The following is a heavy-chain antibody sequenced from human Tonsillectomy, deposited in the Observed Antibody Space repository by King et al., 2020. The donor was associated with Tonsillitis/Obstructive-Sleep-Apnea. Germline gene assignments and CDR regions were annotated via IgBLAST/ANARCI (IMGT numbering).Heavy chain of an antibody. CDR3: AKRPNLWFGELLLADY. CDR2: ISGSGGST. Sequence: VQLVESGGGLVQPGGSLRLSCAASGFTFSSYAMSWVRQAPGKGLEWVSAISGSGGSTCYADSVKGRFTISRDNSKNTLYLQMNSLRAEDTAVYYCAKRPNLWFGELLLADYWGQGTLVTVSS. D-gene: IGHD3-10*01. V-gene: IGHV3-23*04. CDR1: GFTFSSYA. J-gene: IGHJ4*02.